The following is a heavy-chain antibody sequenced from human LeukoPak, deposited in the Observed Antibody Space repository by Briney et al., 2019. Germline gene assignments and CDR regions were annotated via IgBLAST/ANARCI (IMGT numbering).Heavy chain of an antibody. V-gene: IGHV3-23*01. CDR2: ISKSGDHT. Sequence: PGGSLRLSCAVSGLTFNNYAMSWVRQAPGKGLEWVSAISKSGDHTYYADSVKGRFTISRDNSKNTLYLQMNSLRAEDTAVYYCARAEGTVTTSPFDYWGQGTLVTVSS. D-gene: IGHD4-17*01. J-gene: IGHJ4*02. CDR1: GLTFNNYA. CDR3: ARAEGTVTTSPFDY.